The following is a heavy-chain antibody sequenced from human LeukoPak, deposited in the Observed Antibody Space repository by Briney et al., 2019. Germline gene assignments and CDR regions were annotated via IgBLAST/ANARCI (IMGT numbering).Heavy chain of an antibody. CDR3: ARGGENSGFDY. V-gene: IGHV3-74*01. CDR1: GFTFSSYW. D-gene: IGHD6-19*01. Sequence: PGGSLRLSCAASGFTFSSYWMHWVRQAPGKGLVWVSRINSDGSSTSYADSVRGRFSISRDNAKNTLYLQMNSLRAEDTALYYCARGGENSGFDYWGQGTLVIVSS. J-gene: IGHJ4*02. CDR2: INSDGSST.